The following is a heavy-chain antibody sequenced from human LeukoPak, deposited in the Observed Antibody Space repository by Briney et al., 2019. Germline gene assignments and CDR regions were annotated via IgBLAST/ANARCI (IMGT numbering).Heavy chain of an antibody. CDR2: INPNSGDT. Sequence: ASVKVSCKASGYTFTANYMHWVRQAPGQGLEWMGWINPNSGDTKIAHKFQGRVTMTRDTSISTAYMELSRLTSDDTAVYYCARFEADYYDSSDVPHWGQGTLVTVSS. CDR1: GYTFTANY. V-gene: IGHV1-2*02. D-gene: IGHD3-22*01. J-gene: IGHJ4*02. CDR3: ARFEADYYDSSDVPH.